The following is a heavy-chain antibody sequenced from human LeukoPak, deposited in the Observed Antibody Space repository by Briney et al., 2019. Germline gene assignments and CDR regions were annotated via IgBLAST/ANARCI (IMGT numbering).Heavy chain of an antibody. CDR2: INHVGST. CDR1: GGSFTAYF. Sequence: PSETLSLTCAVSGGSFTAYFWNWIRQPPGKGLEWIGEINHVGSTNHNPSLKSRVTMSSDTSKNQVSLQLSSVTAADTAVYYCARRGNWNEVPPRNWFDPWGQGTLVTVSS. V-gene: IGHV4-34*01. D-gene: IGHD1-1*01. J-gene: IGHJ5*02. CDR3: ARRGNWNEVPPRNWFDP.